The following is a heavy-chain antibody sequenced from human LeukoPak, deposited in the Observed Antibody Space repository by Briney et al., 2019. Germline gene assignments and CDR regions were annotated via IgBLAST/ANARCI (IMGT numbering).Heavy chain of an antibody. Sequence: GGSLRLSCAGSGFTFTNCAMSWVRQAPGERLEWVSSISGSGGTTYYADSVKGRFTIARDNSKKALYLQMNSLRAEDTAVYHCAKGFYGSGSSDYWGQGTLVTVSP. D-gene: IGHD3-10*01. CDR2: ISGSGGTT. V-gene: IGHV3-23*01. J-gene: IGHJ4*02. CDR3: AKGFYGSGSSDY. CDR1: GFTFTNCA.